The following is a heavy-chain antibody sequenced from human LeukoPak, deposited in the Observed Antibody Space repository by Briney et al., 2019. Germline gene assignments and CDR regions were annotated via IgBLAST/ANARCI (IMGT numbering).Heavy chain of an antibody. CDR2: ITGSGGRT. Sequence: GGSLRLSCAASGFTFSSYAMNWVRQAPGKGLEWVSAITGSGGRTYYADSVKGRFTISRDNSKNTLYLQMNSLRAEDTAVYYCAKTPPIHYGDYEELFDYWGQGTLVTVSS. CDR1: GFTFSSYA. J-gene: IGHJ4*02. V-gene: IGHV3-23*01. CDR3: AKTPPIHYGDYEELFDY. D-gene: IGHD4-17*01.